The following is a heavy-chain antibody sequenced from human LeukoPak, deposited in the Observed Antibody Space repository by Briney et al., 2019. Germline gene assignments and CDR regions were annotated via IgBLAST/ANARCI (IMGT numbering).Heavy chain of an antibody. V-gene: IGHV4-59*01. Sequence: SETLSLTCTVSGGSISNYYWSWIRQPPGKGLEWIGYIFYSRSTNYNHSLKSRVSMSVDTSKNQFSLKLSSVTAADTAVYYCARSFVVVPAAINYWGQGTLVTVSS. CDR2: IFYSRST. CDR3: ARSFVVVPAAINY. J-gene: IGHJ4*02. CDR1: GGSISNYY. D-gene: IGHD2-2*01.